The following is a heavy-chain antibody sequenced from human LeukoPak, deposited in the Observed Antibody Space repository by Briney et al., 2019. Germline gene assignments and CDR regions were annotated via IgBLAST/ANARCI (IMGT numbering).Heavy chain of an antibody. Sequence: GESLKISSKGSGYSFTSYWIGWVRPMGGKGLGWMGIIYPGDSDTSYSPSFQGQVTIAADKSISTAYLQWISLKASDPAMYYCARRDSSRYLASVWGQGTLVTVSS. CDR3: ARRDSSRYLASV. V-gene: IGHV5-51*01. CDR2: IYPGDSDT. J-gene: IGHJ4*02. CDR1: GYSFTSYW. D-gene: IGHD3-22*01.